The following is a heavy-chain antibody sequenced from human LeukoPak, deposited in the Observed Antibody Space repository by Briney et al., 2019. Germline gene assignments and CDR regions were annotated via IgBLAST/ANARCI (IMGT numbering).Heavy chain of an antibody. D-gene: IGHD3-22*01. CDR2: MSSSSGLI. J-gene: IGHJ1*01. CDR1: GFTFSRYS. CDR3: AGYYYDSSGYYYS. Sequence: PGGSLRLSCAASGFTFSRYSMNWVRQAPGKGLEWVSSMSSSSGLIYYGGSVKGRFTVSRDNAKRSLYLQMNSLRADDTAVYYCAGYYYDSSGYYYSGGQGTLVTVSS. V-gene: IGHV3-21*01.